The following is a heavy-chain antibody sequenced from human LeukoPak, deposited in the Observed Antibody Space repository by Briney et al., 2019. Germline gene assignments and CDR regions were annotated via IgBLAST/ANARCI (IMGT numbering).Heavy chain of an antibody. CDR1: GYTFTSYG. D-gene: IGHD3-22*01. Sequence: ASVKVSCKASGYTFTSYGISWVRQAPGQRLEWMGWINAGNGNTKYSQEFQGRVTITRDTSASTAYMELSSLRSEDMAVYYCARDASYYDSSGYPTSVFDYWGQGTLVTVSS. CDR3: ARDASYYDSSGYPTSVFDY. V-gene: IGHV1-3*03. J-gene: IGHJ4*02. CDR2: INAGNGNT.